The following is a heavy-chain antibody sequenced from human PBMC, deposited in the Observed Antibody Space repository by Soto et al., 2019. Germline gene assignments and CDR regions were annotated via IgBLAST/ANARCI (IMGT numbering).Heavy chain of an antibody. J-gene: IGHJ4*02. Sequence: QLQLQESGSGLVKPSQTLSLTCAVSGGSISIGGYTWSWIRQPPGKGLEWIGYIYHSGNTNYNPSLTSRVNMSVDMSKNQFSLKLSSVTAADTAVYYCARGDSNPPATFDFWGQGTLVAVSS. CDR3: ARGDSNPPATFDF. CDR2: IYHSGNT. V-gene: IGHV4-30-2*01. D-gene: IGHD2-15*01. CDR1: GGSISIGGYT.